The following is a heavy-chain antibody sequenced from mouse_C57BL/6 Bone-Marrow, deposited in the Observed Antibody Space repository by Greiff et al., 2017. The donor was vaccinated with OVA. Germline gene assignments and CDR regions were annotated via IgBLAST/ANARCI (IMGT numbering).Heavy chain of an antibody. Sequence: EVQLQQSGPELVKPGASVKIPCKASGYTFTDYNMDWVKQSHGKSLEWIGDINPNNGGTIYNQKFKGKATLTVDKSSSTAYMELRSLTSEDTAVYYCARRYYDYEYYAMDYWGQGTSVTVSS. J-gene: IGHJ4*01. CDR2: INPNNGGT. V-gene: IGHV1-18*01. D-gene: IGHD2-4*01. CDR1: GYTFTDYN. CDR3: ARRYYDYEYYAMDY.